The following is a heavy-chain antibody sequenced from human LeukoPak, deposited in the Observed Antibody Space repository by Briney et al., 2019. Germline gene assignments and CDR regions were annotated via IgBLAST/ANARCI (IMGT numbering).Heavy chain of an antibody. CDR3: AHRQNWGEAFDI. CDR1: GFSLSTSGVG. Sequence: ESGPTLVKPTQTLTLTCTFSGFSLSTSGVGVGWIRQPPGKALEWPALIYWDDDKRYSPSLKSRLTITKDTSKNQVVLTITNMDPVDTATYYCAHRQNWGEAFDIRGQGTMVTVSS. V-gene: IGHV2-5*02. J-gene: IGHJ3*02. CDR2: IYWDDDK. D-gene: IGHD7-27*01.